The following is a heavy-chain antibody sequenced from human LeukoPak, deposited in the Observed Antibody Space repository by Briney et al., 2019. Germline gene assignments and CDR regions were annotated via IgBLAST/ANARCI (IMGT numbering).Heavy chain of an antibody. J-gene: IGHJ4*02. V-gene: IGHV3-23*01. CDR2: ISGSGGST. D-gene: IGHD3-3*01. CDR1: GFTFSSYA. CDR3: AKAYDFWGGYYTAY. Sequence: GGSLRLSCAASGFTFSSYAMSWVRQAPGKGLEWVSAISGSGGSTYYADSVRGRFTISRGNSKNTLYLQMNSLRAEDTAVYYCAKAYDFWGGYYTAYWGQGTLVTVSS.